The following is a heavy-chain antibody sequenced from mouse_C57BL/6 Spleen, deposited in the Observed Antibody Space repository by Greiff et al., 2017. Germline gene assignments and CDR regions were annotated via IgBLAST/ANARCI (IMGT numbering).Heavy chain of an antibody. CDR2: INPSNGGT. J-gene: IGHJ3*01. V-gene: IGHV1-53*01. D-gene: IGHD1-1*01. Sequence: QVQLQQPGTELVKPGASVKLSCKASGYTFTSYWMHWVKQRPGQGLEWIGNINPSNGGTNYNEKFKSKATLTVDKSSRTAYMQLSSLTSEDSAVYYGSKDYDGSSYSAWFAYWGQVTLVTVAA. CDR3: SKDYDGSSYSAWFAY. CDR1: GYTFTSYW.